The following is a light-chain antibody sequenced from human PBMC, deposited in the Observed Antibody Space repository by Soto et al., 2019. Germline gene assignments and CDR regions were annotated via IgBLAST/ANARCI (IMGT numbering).Light chain of an antibody. J-gene: IGLJ2*01. CDR1: SSDVGDYSY. CDR3: CSYTSISTGVL. Sequence: QSALTQPASVSGSPGQSITISCTGASSDVGDYSYVSWYQHHPGQAPELLIYEVSNRPSGVSHRFSGSKSGNTASLTISGVQAEDEADYYCCSYTSISTGVLFGGGTKVTVL. V-gene: IGLV2-14*01. CDR2: EVS.